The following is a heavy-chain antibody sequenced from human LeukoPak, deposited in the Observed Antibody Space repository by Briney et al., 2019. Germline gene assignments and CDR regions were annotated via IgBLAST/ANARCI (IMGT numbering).Heavy chain of an antibody. Sequence: ASVKVSCKASGGTFSSYAFSWVRQAPGQGLEWLGWISAYNGNTNYAQKIQGRVTMTTDTSTSTTYMELRSLKSDDTAVYYCARVVTGSYYIDYWGQGTLVTVSS. CDR1: GGTFSSYA. V-gene: IGHV1-18*01. D-gene: IGHD1-26*01. CDR2: ISAYNGNT. CDR3: ARVVTGSYYIDY. J-gene: IGHJ4*02.